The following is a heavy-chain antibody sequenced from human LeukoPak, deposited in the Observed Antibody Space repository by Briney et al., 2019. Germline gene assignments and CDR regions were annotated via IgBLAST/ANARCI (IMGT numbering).Heavy chain of an antibody. CDR3: ARDQRGIAAVESDY. Sequence: ASVKVSCKASGYTFTSYYMHWVRRAPGQGLEWMGIINPSGGSTSYAQKFQGRVTMTRDMSTSTVYMELSSLRSEDTSVYYCARDQRGIAAVESDYWGQGTLVTVSP. CDR1: GYTFTSYY. CDR2: INPSGGST. J-gene: IGHJ4*02. D-gene: IGHD6-13*01. V-gene: IGHV1-46*01.